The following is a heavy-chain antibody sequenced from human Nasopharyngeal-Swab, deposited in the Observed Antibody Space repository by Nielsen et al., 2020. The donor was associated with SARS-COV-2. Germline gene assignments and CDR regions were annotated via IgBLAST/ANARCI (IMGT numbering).Heavy chain of an antibody. CDR2: INSDGRTT. D-gene: IGHD3-10*01. J-gene: IGHJ6*03. CDR1: GFTFSSYW. V-gene: IGHV3-74*01. Sequence: GESLKISCAASGFTFSSYWMHWVRQAPGKGLLWVSRINSDGRTTSYADSVKGRFTISRDNSKNTVYLHMNSLRAEDTAIYYCAKGFLDYYYCMDVWGKGTTVTVSS. CDR3: AKGFLDYYYCMDV.